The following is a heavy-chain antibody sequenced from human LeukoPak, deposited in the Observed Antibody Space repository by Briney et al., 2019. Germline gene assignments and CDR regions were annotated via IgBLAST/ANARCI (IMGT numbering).Heavy chain of an antibody. D-gene: IGHD6-19*01. V-gene: IGHV3-23*01. CDR3: AKHIRSSGWYDRADY. CDR1: GCTFRSYA. J-gene: IGHJ4*02. CDR2: MSGSGDST. Sequence: GGPLRLSCAASGCTFRSYAMSWLRQAPGKGLDWVSAMSGSGDSTYYTDSVKGRFTISRDNSKNTLYLQMNSLRAEDTAVYYCAKHIRSSGWYDRADYWGQGTLVTVSS.